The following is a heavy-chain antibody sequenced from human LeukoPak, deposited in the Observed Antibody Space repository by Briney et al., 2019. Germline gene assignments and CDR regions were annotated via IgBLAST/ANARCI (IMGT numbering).Heavy chain of an antibody. V-gene: IGHV3-23*01. CDR1: GFTFRNYA. Sequence: GGSLRLSCAASGFTFRNYAMSWVRQAPGKGLEWVSTIRGSSGDTYYADSVKGRFTISRDNSKNTLYLQMNSLRAEDTAIYYCARSPLTVTTRLHFDYWGQGTLVTVSS. CDR3: ARSPLTVTTRLHFDY. J-gene: IGHJ4*02. CDR2: IRGSSGDT. D-gene: IGHD4-17*01.